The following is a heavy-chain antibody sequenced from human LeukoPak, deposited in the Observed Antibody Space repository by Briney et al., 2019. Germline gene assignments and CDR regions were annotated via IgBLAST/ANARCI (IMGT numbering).Heavy chain of an antibody. Sequence: ASVRVSCKASGYTFTSYGISWMRQAPGQGLEWMGWIGGYNGNTNYAQKFQARVTRTTDTSTSTAYMELRSLRSDDAAVYYCAREDTRRGSRGYFDYWGQGTLVTVSS. D-gene: IGHD2-2*01. CDR2: IGGYNGNT. V-gene: IGHV1-18*01. CDR1: GYTFTSYG. CDR3: AREDTRRGSRGYFDY. J-gene: IGHJ4*02.